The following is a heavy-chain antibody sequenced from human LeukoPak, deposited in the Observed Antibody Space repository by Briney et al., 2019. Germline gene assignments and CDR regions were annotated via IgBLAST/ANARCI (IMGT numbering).Heavy chain of an antibody. J-gene: IGHJ4*02. V-gene: IGHV4-59*01. Sequence: SETLSLTCTVSGGSISSYYWSWIRQPPGKGLEWIGYIYYSGSTNYNPSLKSRVTISVDTSKNQFSLKLSSVTAADTAVYYCARAGGGTMIAGGYWGQGTLVTVSS. CDR2: IYYSGST. CDR1: GGSISSYY. CDR3: ARAGGGTMIAGGY. D-gene: IGHD1-1*01.